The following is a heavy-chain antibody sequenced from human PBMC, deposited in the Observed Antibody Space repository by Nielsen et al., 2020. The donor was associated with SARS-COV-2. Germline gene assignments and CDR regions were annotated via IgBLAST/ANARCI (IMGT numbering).Heavy chain of an antibody. Sequence: GGSLRLSCAASGFTFSSYSMNWVRQAPGKGLEWVSSISSSSSYIYYADSVKGRFTISRDNAKNSLYLQMNSLRAEDTAVYYCARPELSYDGGGYFDYWGQGTLVTVSS. CDR2: ISSSSSYI. J-gene: IGHJ4*02. CDR1: GFTFSSYS. V-gene: IGHV3-21*01. CDR3: ARPELSYDGGGYFDY. D-gene: IGHD3-10*01.